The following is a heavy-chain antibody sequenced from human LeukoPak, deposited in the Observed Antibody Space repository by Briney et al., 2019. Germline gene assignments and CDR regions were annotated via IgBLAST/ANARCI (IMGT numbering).Heavy chain of an antibody. Sequence: GGSLRLSCAASGFTVTNNYMSWVRQAPGKGLEWVSAISGSGGSTYYADSVKGRFTISRDNSKNTLYLQMNSLRAEDTAVYYCAKDLKLERRPVYMDVWGKGTTVTVSS. D-gene: IGHD1-1*01. J-gene: IGHJ6*03. CDR2: ISGSGGST. CDR3: AKDLKLERRPVYMDV. V-gene: IGHV3-23*01. CDR1: GFTVTNNY.